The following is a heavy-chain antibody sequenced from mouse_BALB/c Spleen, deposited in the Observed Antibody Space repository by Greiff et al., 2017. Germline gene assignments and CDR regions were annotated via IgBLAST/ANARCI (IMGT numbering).Heavy chain of an antibody. Sequence: QVQLKQSGAELVRPGTSVKVSCKASGYAFTNYLIEWVKQRPGQGLEWIGVINPGSGGTNYNEKFKGKATLTADKSSSTAYMQLSSLTSDDSAVYFCARSEGWRDAMDYWGQGTSVTVSS. D-gene: IGHD2-3*01. CDR3: ARSEGWRDAMDY. CDR1: GYAFTNYL. V-gene: IGHV1-54*01. CDR2: INPGSGGT. J-gene: IGHJ4*01.